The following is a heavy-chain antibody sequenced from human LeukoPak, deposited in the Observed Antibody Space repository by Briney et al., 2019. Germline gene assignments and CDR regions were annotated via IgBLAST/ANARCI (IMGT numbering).Heavy chain of an antibody. Sequence: SETLSLTSAVSDGSITTYYWSWIRRPSGKGLEWIGYIYYKGSTNCNPSLKTRVTISIDTTKNQFSQKLSSVTAADTAVYYCARGYSASTGYLPYYYYYFLDVCGKGTTVTVSS. CDR1: DGSITTYY. D-gene: IGHD3-22*01. J-gene: IGHJ6*03. CDR2: IYYKGST. V-gene: IGHV4-59*01. CDR3: ARGYSASTGYLPYYYYYFLDV.